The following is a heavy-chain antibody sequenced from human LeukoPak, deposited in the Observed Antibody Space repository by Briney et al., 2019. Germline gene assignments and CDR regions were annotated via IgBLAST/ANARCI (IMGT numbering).Heavy chain of an antibody. J-gene: IGHJ5*02. Sequence: SETLSLTCAVYGGSFSGYYWSWLRQPPGKGLEWIGEINHSGSTNYNPSLKSRVTISVDTSKNQFSLKLSSVTAADTAVYYCARVLVVPAAIGGWFDPWGQGTLVTVSS. D-gene: IGHD2-2*01. CDR3: ARVLVVPAAIGGWFDP. V-gene: IGHV4-34*01. CDR1: GGSFSGYY. CDR2: INHSGST.